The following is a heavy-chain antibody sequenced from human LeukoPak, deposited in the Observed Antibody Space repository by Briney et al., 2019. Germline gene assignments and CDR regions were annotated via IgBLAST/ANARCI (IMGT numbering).Heavy chain of an antibody. D-gene: IGHD6-13*01. Sequence: ASVKVSCKASGYTFTGYYMHWVRQAPGQGLEWMGWINPNSGGTNYAQKFQGRVAMTRDTSISTAYMELSRLRSDDTAVHYCARAAAAGHWSWFDPWGQGTLVTVSS. CDR3: ARAAAAGHWSWFDP. CDR1: GYTFTGYY. V-gene: IGHV1-2*02. J-gene: IGHJ5*02. CDR2: INPNSGGT.